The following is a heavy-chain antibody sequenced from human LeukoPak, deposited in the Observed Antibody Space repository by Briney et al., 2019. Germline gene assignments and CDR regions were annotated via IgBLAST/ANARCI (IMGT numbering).Heavy chain of an antibody. V-gene: IGHV4-59*01. CDR2: IYYSGST. D-gene: IGHD5-12*01. CDR3: ARHNSGWHLDH. J-gene: IGHJ4*02. Sequence: SETLSLTCTVSGGPISSYYWSWIRQPPGKGLEWIGYIYYSGSTNYNPSLKSRVTISVDTSKNQFSLKLSSVTAADTAVYFCARHNSGWHLDHWGQGTLVTVSS. CDR1: GGPISSYY.